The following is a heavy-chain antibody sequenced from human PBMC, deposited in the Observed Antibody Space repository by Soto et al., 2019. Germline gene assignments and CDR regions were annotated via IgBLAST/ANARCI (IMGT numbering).Heavy chain of an antibody. Sequence: QVQLQESGPGLVKPSETLSLTCAVSGASISTSYWWSWVRQSPGKGLEWIGEIHYSGTTNYNPSLKSRVTISQDKPKNQFSLNLNSVTAADTAMYFCTRALLKSLDYWGQGTLVTVSS. V-gene: IGHV4-4*02. D-gene: IGHD3-9*01. CDR1: GASISTSYW. CDR3: TRALLKSLDY. J-gene: IGHJ4*02. CDR2: IHYSGTT.